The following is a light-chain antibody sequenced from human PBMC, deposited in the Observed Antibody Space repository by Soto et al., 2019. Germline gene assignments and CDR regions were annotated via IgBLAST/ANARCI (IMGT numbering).Light chain of an antibody. CDR2: DVS. CDR1: SSDVGAYNY. CDR3: SSYTSTSTLV. V-gene: IGLV2-14*01. Sequence: QSVLTQPASVSGSPGQSITISCTGTSSDVGAYNYVSWYQQYPGKAPKLMIYDVSNRPSGVSNRFSGSKSGNTASLTISGLQAEDEADYYCSSYTSTSTLVFGTGTKLTVL. J-gene: IGLJ1*01.